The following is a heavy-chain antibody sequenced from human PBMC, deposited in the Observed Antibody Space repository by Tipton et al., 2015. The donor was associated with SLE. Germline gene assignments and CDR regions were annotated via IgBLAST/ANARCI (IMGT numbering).Heavy chain of an antibody. CDR1: GFTFSSYA. V-gene: IGHV3-30-3*01. CDR2: ISYDGSNK. Sequence: SLRLSCAASGFTFSSYAMHWVRQAPGKGLEWVAVISYDGSNKYYADSVKGRFTISRDNSKNTLYLQMNSLRAEDTAVYYCAKDLSEYSSPGFDYWGQGTLVTVSS. CDR3: AKDLSEYSSPGFDY. D-gene: IGHD6-6*01. J-gene: IGHJ4*02.